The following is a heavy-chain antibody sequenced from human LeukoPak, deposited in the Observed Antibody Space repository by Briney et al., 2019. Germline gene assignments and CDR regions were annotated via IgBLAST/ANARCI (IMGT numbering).Heavy chain of an antibody. D-gene: IGHD5-18*01. CDR2: IYHSGST. CDR3: ARGEMDTAMVTLGFDY. Sequence: SETLSLTCTVSGGSISSYYWSWIRQPPGKGLEWIGYIYHSGSTYYNPSLKSRVTISVDRSKNQFSLKLSSVTAADTAVYYCARGEMDTAMVTLGFDYWGQGTLVTVSS. CDR1: GGSISSYY. V-gene: IGHV4-59*12. J-gene: IGHJ4*02.